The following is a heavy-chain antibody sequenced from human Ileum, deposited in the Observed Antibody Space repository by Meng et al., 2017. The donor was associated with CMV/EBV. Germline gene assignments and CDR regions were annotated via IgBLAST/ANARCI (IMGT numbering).Heavy chain of an antibody. CDR2: TYYRSEWHN. J-gene: IGHJ4*02. CDR1: SSTRAA. V-gene: IGHV6-1*01. D-gene: IGHD3-3*01. CDR3: ARDTYHDFWSGFSLDY. Sequence: SSTRAAWNWIRQSPSRGLEWLGRTYYRSEWHNDYAASVKSRISIRPDISKNQFSLQLNSVTPEDTAVYFCARDTYHDFWSGFSLDYWGQGTLVTVSS.